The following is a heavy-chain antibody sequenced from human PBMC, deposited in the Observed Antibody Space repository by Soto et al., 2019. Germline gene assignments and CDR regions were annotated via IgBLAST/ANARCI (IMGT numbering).Heavy chain of an antibody. CDR1: GFTFSSYS. Sequence: EVQLVESGGGLVQPGGSLRLSCAASGFTFSSYSMNWVREAAGKGLEWVSYISSSSITIYYADSVKVRFTISRDNAKNSLYLQMNSLRAEDTATYFCARDEIVLPAAIGNYLPYWGQGTLVNVSS. D-gene: IGHD2-2*02. J-gene: IGHJ4*02. V-gene: IGHV3-48*01. CDR3: ARDEIVLPAAIGNYLPY. CDR2: ISSSSITI.